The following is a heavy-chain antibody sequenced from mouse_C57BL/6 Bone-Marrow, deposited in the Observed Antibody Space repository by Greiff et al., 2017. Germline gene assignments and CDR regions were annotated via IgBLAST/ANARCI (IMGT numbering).Heavy chain of an antibody. CDR1: GFTFSSYA. CDR2: ISDGSSYT. V-gene: IGHV5-4*01. D-gene: IGHD2-3*01. CDR3: ARQAIYDGYYVVDY. J-gene: IGHJ2*01. Sequence: EVHLVESGGGLVKPGGSLKLSCAASGFTFSSYAMSWVRQTPEKRLEWVATISDGSSYTYYPDNVKGRFTISRDNAKNNLYLQMSHLKSEDTAMYYCARQAIYDGYYVVDYWGQGTTLTVSS.